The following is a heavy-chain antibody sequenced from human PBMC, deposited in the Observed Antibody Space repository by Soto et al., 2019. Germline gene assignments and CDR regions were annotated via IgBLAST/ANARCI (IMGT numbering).Heavy chain of an antibody. V-gene: IGHV4-31*03. CDR2: IYYSGST. Sequence: SETLSLTCTVSGGSISSGGYYWSWIRQHPGKGLEWIGYIYYSGSTYYNPSLKSRVTISVDTSKNQFSLKLSSVTAADTAVYYCARVTQTMPDWLLQNAFDIWGQGTMVPVSS. J-gene: IGHJ3*02. D-gene: IGHD2-2*01. CDR3: ARVTQTMPDWLLQNAFDI. CDR1: GGSISSGGYY.